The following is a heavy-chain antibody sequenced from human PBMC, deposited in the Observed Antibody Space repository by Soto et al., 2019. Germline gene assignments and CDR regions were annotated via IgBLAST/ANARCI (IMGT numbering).Heavy chain of an antibody. D-gene: IGHD2-2*01. J-gene: IGHJ3*02. Sequence: ASVKVSCKASGGTFSSYTISWVRQAPGQGLEWMGRIIPILGIANYAQKFQGRVTITADKSTSTAYMELSSLRSEDTAVYYCARDRPDHAPRGAFDIWGQGTMVTVSS. CDR3: ARDRPDHAPRGAFDI. CDR2: IIPILGIA. V-gene: IGHV1-69*04. CDR1: GGTFSSYT.